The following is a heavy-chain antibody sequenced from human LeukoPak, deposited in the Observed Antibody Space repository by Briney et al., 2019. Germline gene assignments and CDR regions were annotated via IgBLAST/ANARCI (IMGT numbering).Heavy chain of an antibody. Sequence: PGGSLRLSCAASGFTFSSYSMNWVRQAPGKGLEWVSSISSSSSYIYYADSVKGRFTICRDNAKKSLYLQMNSLRAEDTAVYYCARWCSSTSCYIYYMDVWGKGTTVTVSS. CDR2: ISSSSSYI. J-gene: IGHJ6*03. D-gene: IGHD2-2*02. V-gene: IGHV3-21*01. CDR3: ARWCSSTSCYIYYMDV. CDR1: GFTFSSYS.